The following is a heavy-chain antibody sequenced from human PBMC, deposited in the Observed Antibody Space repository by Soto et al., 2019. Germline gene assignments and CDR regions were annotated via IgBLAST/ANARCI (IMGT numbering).Heavy chain of an antibody. V-gene: IGHV1-3*04. Sequence: ASVKVSCKASGYTFTNYAMHWMRQAPGQRLEWMGWINTGNGNTKYSQKFQGRVTITRDTSASTAYMELSSLRSEDTAVYYCARTNYYDSSGYYPTWEFDYWGQGTLVTVSS. D-gene: IGHD3-22*01. CDR3: ARTNYYDSSGYYPTWEFDY. CDR1: GYTFTNYA. J-gene: IGHJ4*02. CDR2: INTGNGNT.